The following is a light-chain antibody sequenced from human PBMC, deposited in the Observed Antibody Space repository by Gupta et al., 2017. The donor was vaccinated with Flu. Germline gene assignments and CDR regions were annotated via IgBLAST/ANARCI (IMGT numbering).Light chain of an antibody. J-gene: IGLJ2*01. Sequence: QSALAQPRSVSGSPGQSVTISCTGTSSDVGGYNYVSWYQQHPDKAPKLRIYDVPKRPSGVPVRGSGSKSGNTASLTISGLQADDEADYYCCSYAGSNTPGVLFGGGTKLTVL. CDR2: DVP. V-gene: IGLV2-11*01. CDR1: SSDVGGYNY. CDR3: CSYAGSNTPGVL.